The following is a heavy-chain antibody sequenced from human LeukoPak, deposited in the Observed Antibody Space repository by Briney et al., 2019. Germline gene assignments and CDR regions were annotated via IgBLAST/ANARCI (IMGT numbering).Heavy chain of an antibody. CDR3: AKDLRHRTTCNCYGWLDP. CDR2: ISPTGDNI. V-gene: IGHV3-23*01. CDR1: GFTSKTFA. Sequence: GGSLRLSCAASGFTSKTFAMSWVRQAPGKGLEWVSAISPTGDNIYYADSVKGRFTISRDNSRNTLYLQMNSLRVEDTAIYYCAKDLRHRTTCNCYGWLDPWGQGTLVTVSS. D-gene: IGHD2/OR15-2a*01. J-gene: IGHJ5*02.